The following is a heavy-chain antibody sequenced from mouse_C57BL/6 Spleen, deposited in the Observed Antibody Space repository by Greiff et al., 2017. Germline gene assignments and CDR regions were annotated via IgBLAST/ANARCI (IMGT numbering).Heavy chain of an antibody. CDR1: GFTFSDYY. CDR2: ISNGGGST. D-gene: IGHD1-1*01. Sequence: DVQLVESGGGLVQPGGSLKLSCAASGFTFSDYYMYWVRQTPEKRLEWVAYISNGGGSTYYPDTVKGRFTISRDNAKNTLYLQMSRLKSEDTAMYYCARPTVVASGAMDYWGQGTSVTVSS. V-gene: IGHV5-12*01. J-gene: IGHJ4*01. CDR3: ARPTVVASGAMDY.